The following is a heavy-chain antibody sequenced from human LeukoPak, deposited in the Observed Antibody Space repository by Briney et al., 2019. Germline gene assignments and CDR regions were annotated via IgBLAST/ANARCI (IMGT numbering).Heavy chain of an antibody. CDR1: GGSFSGYY. D-gene: IGHD6-13*01. CDR3: ARHKLSSSWYRVDYYYYGMDV. CDR2: INHSGST. J-gene: IGHJ6*02. Sequence: SETLSLTCAVYGGSFSGYYWSWIRDPPGKGLEWIGEINHSGSTNYNPSLKSRVTISVDTSKNQFSLKLSSVTAADTAVYYCARHKLSSSWYRVDYYYYGMDVWGQGTTVTVSS. V-gene: IGHV4-34*01.